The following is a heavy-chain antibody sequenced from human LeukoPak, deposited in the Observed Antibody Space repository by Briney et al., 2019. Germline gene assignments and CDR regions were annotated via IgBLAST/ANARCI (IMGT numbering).Heavy chain of an antibody. V-gene: IGHV1-2*02. CDR3: ARRAARGDSGRSESPFDY. D-gene: IGHD5-12*01. CDR1: GYTLTAYY. CDR2: INPNSGGT. J-gene: IGHJ4*02. Sequence: ASVKVSCKASGYTLTAYYMHWMRQAPGQGLEWLGWINPNSGGTNYAQKFQGRVTMTRDTSISTAYMELSRLSSDDTAVYYCARRAARGDSGRSESPFDYWGQGTLVTVSS.